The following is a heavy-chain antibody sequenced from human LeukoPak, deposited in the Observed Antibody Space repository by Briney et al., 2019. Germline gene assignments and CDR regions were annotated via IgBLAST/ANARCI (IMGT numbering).Heavy chain of an antibody. CDR2: ISTYNGNT. Sequence: VASVKVSCRSSGYTFTTYGITWVRQAPGQGLEWMGWISTYNGNTNYAQKLQGRVTMTTDTSTSTAYMELRSLRSDDTAMYYCARDRMDTGTYFDYWGQGTLVTVSP. D-gene: IGHD5-18*01. J-gene: IGHJ4*02. V-gene: IGHV1-18*01. CDR1: GYTFTTYG. CDR3: ARDRMDTGTYFDY.